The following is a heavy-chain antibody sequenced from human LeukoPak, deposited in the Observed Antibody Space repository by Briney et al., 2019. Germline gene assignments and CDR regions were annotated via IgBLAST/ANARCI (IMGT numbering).Heavy chain of an antibody. D-gene: IGHD3-22*01. J-gene: IGHJ4*02. CDR3: ARGPQPPYDSSGYYPLAFDY. CDR1: GGTFSSYA. Sequence: GASVKVSCKASGGTFSSYAISWVREAPGQGLEWMGGIIPICGTANYAQKFQGRVTITADESTSTAYMELSSLRSEDTAVYYCARGPQPPYDSSGYYPLAFDYWGQGTLVTVSS. V-gene: IGHV1-69*13. CDR2: IIPICGTA.